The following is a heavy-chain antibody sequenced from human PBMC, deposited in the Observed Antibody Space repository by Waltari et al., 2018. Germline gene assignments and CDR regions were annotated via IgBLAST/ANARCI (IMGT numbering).Heavy chain of an antibody. Sequence: QVQLQESGPGLVKPSETLSLTCPVSGYSISSGYYWGWIRQPPGKGLEWIGSIYHSGSTYYNPSLKSRVTISVDTSKNQFSLKLSSVTAADTAVYYCARDDYGDYFPAFDIWGQGTMVTVSS. D-gene: IGHD4-17*01. CDR2: IYHSGST. CDR3: ARDDYGDYFPAFDI. V-gene: IGHV4-38-2*02. CDR1: GYSISSGYY. J-gene: IGHJ3*02.